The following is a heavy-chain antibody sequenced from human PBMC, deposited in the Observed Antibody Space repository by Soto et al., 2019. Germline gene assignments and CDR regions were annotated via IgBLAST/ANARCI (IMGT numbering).Heavy chain of an antibody. CDR1: GYTFTSYD. CDR3: ARTLYGDNVDY. D-gene: IGHD4-17*01. J-gene: IGHJ4*02. V-gene: IGHV1-8*01. CDR2: MDPNSGHT. Sequence: QVQLVQFGAEVKKPGASVKVSCKASGYTFTSYDINWVRQATGQGLGWMGWMDPNSGHTGYAQKFQGRITXTXHTSISTAYMELSSLRSEDTAVYYCARTLYGDNVDYWGQGTLVTVSS.